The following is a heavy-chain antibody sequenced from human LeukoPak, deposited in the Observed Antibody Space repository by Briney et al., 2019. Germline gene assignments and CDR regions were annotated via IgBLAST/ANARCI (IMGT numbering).Heavy chain of an antibody. Sequence: PSGTLSLTCAVSGGSISSSNWWSWVRQPPGKGLEWIGEIYHSGSTNYNPSLKSRVTISVDKSKDQFSLKLSSVTAADTAVYYCARGPYGGNSYAFDIWGQGTMVTVSS. D-gene: IGHD4-23*01. V-gene: IGHV4-4*02. J-gene: IGHJ3*02. CDR3: ARGPYGGNSYAFDI. CDR2: IYHSGST. CDR1: GGSISSSNW.